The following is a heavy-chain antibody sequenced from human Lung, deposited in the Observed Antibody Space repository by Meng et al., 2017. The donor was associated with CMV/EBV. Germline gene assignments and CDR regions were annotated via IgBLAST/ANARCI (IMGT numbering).Heavy chain of an antibody. Sequence: ALLVQAGGEVKKPGASVKVLCKAGGYTFTNDGITLVRQAPGQGLDWMGWINAYNGDTNYAQTLQGRVTMTTDSSTSTAYMELRSLSFDDTAVYYCARVEVGISSGDYWGQGTLVTVSS. V-gene: IGHV1-18*01. CDR1: GYTFTNDG. CDR3: ARVEVGISSGDY. D-gene: IGHD1-26*01. CDR2: INAYNGDT. J-gene: IGHJ4*02.